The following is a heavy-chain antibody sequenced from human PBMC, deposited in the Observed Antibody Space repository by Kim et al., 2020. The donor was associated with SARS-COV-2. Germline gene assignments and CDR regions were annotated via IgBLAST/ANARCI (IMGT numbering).Heavy chain of an antibody. CDR2: IYSSGTT. J-gene: IGHJ6*01. Sequence: SETLSLTCSVSGGSMNDYYWSWVRQCAGKGLEWIGRIYSSGTTNYNPSLTRRVTVSLDLSENRFSLELTSVTAADTAVYYCARVGCSSHTCYTRVMDVWG. D-gene: IGHD2-2*01. V-gene: IGHV4-4*07. CDR1: GGSMNDYY. CDR3: ARVGCSSHTCYTRVMDV.